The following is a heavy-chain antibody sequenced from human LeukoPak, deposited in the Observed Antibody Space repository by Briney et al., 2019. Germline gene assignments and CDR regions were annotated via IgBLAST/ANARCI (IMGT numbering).Heavy chain of an antibody. Sequence: SETLSLTCTVSGGSISSSSYYWGWIRQPPGKGLEWIGSIYYSGSTYYNPSLKSRVTISVDTSKNQFSLKLSSVTAADTAVYYCARVSYDSSGYLWYFDYWGQGTLVTVSS. V-gene: IGHV4-39*07. CDR1: GGSISSSSYY. CDR3: ARVSYDSSGYLWYFDY. CDR2: IYYSGST. J-gene: IGHJ4*02. D-gene: IGHD3-22*01.